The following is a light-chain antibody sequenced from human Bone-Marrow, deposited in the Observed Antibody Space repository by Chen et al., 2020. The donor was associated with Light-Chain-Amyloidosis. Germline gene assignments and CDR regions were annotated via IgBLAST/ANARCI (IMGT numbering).Light chain of an antibody. J-gene: IGKJ2*01. CDR3: QQFYTTPYT. CDR2: GAS. CDR1: LGITNS. V-gene: IGKV1-NL1*01. Sequence: DIQMTQSPSSLSASIGDRVTITCRASLGITNSLAWYQQKPGTAPKLLLYGASRLESGVPSRFSGSGSGTDYTLTISSLQPEGFATYFCQQFYTTPYTFGQGTKLDIK.